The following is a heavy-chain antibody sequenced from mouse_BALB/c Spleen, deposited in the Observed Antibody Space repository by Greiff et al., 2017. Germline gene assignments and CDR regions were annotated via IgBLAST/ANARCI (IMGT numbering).Heavy chain of an antibody. CDR1: GYTFTSYW. CDR2: IDPSDSYT. J-gene: IGHJ3*01. V-gene: IGHV1-69*02. Sequence: VQLQQPGAELVKPGASVKLSCKASGYTFTSYWMHWVKQRPGQGLEWIGEIDPSDSYTNYNQKFKGKATLTVDKSSSTAYMQLSSLTSEDSAVYYCARSADGYPFAYWGQGTLVTVSA. CDR3: ARSADGYPFAY. D-gene: IGHD2-3*01.